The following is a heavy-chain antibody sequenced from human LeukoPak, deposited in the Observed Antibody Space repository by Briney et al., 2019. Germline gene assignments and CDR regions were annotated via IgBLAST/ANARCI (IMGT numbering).Heavy chain of an antibody. D-gene: IGHD5-18*01. CDR1: GGSISSYY. CDR2: IYYSGST. J-gene: IGHJ3*02. Sequence: SETLSLTCTVSGGSISSYYWSWIRQPPGKGLEWIGYIYYSGSTNYNPSLKSRVTISVDTSKNQFSLKLSSVTAADTAVYYCAGEGSRYGSGGDAFDIWGQGTMVTVSS. V-gene: IGHV4-59*01. CDR3: AGEGSRYGSGGDAFDI.